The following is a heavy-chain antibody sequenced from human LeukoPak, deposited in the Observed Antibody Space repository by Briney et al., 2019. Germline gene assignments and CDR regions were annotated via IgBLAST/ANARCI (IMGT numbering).Heavy chain of an antibody. CDR1: GGSISSSSYY. J-gene: IGHJ4*02. CDR2: IYYSGST. D-gene: IGHD1-26*01. CDR3: ARRVRSGSYWRYFDY. V-gene: IGHV4-39*01. Sequence: PSETLSLTCTVSGGSISSSSYYWGWIRQPPGKGLEWIGSIYYSGSTYYNPSLKSRVTISVDTSKNQFSLKLSSVTAADTAVYYCARRVRSGSYWRYFDYWGQGTLVTVSS.